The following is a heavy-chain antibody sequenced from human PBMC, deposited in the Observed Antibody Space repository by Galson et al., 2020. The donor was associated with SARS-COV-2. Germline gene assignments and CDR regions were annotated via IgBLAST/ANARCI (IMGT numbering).Heavy chain of an antibody. CDR2: ITVYNGNT. Sequence: ASVKVSCKASGYIFTSYGISWVRQAPGQGLEWMGWITVYNGNTNYAQKIQGRVTMTTDTSTSTAYMELRGLRSDDTAVYYCARDICSSTTCYAELDYWGQGTLVTVSS. V-gene: IGHV1-18*01. D-gene: IGHD2-2*01. CDR3: ARDICSSTTCYAELDY. CDR1: GYIFTSYG. J-gene: IGHJ4*02.